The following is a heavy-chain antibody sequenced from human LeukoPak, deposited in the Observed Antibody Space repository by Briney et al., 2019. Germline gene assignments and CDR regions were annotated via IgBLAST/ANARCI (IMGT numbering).Heavy chain of an antibody. CDR1: GFTFSGYW. CDR3: ARVINSSGHYAGDY. D-gene: IGHD3-22*01. V-gene: IGHV3-7*01. CDR2: IKQDGSEA. Sequence: GGSLRLPCAASGFTFSGYWMSWVRQAPGKGLEWVANIKQDGSEAYYVESLKGRFTISRDNAKNSLYLQMNSLRAEDTAVYYCARVINSSGHYAGDYWGQGTLVTVSS. J-gene: IGHJ4*02.